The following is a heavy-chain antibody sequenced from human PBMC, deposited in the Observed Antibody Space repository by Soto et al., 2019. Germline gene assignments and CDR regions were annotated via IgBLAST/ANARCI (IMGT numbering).Heavy chain of an antibody. D-gene: IGHD3-22*01. J-gene: IGHJ4*02. V-gene: IGHV1-69*12. CDR1: GGTFSSYA. CDR2: IIPIFGTA. CDR3: ARARGYYDSSGYYGRGNFDY. Sequence: QVQLVQSGAEVKKPGSSVKVSCKASGGTFSSYAISWVRQAPGQGLEWMGGIIPIFGTANYAQTFQGRVTITADESTSTAYMELSSLRSEDTAVYYCARARGYYDSSGYYGRGNFDYWGQGTLVTVSS.